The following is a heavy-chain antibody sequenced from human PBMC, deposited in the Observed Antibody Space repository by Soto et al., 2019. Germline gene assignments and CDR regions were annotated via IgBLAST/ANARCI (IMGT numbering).Heavy chain of an antibody. CDR2: ISGSGGST. Sequence: EVQLLESGGGLVQPGGSLRLSCAASGFTFSSYAMSWVRQAPGKGLEWVSAISGSGGSTYYADSVKGRFTISRDNSKNTLYLQMNSLRAEDTAVYYCAKNGWFGDHYYYYYMDVWGKGTTVTVSS. CDR1: GFTFSSYA. V-gene: IGHV3-23*01. J-gene: IGHJ6*03. D-gene: IGHD3-10*01. CDR3: AKNGWFGDHYYYYYMDV.